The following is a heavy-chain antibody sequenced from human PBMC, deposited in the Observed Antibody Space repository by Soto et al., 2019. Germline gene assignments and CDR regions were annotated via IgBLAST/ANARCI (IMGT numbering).Heavy chain of an antibody. CDR1: GGSISTYY. CDR2: IYASGST. J-gene: IGHJ4*02. D-gene: IGHD2-2*01. CDR3: ARGGMVIIPTATAFDS. Sequence: SETLSLTCTVSGGSISTYYWSWIRQPAGKGLEWIGRIYASGSTNYNPSLKSRVTMSVATSKDQFSLKLSSVNAADTAVYYCARGGMVIIPTATAFDSWGQGTLVTVSS. V-gene: IGHV4-4*07.